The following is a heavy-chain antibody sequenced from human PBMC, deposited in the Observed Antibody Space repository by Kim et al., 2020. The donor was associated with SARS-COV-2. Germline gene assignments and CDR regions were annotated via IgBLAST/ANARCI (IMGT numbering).Heavy chain of an antibody. J-gene: IGHJ6*02. Sequence: GGSLRLSCAASGFTFSDYYMSWIRQAPGKGLEWVSYISSSSSYTNYADSVKGRFTISRDNAKNSLYLQRNSLRAEDTAVYYCARDIYPQQQLVNGGYGMDVWGQGTTVTVSS. CDR2: ISSSSSYT. CDR1: GFTFSDYY. D-gene: IGHD6-13*01. CDR3: ARDIYPQQQLVNGGYGMDV. V-gene: IGHV3-11*05.